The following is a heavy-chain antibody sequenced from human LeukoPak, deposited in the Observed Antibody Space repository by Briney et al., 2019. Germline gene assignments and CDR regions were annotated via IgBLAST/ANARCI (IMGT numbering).Heavy chain of an antibody. D-gene: IGHD1-7*01. CDR1: GYTFTSYA. Sequence: ASVKVSCKASGYTFTSYAMNWVRQAPGQGLEWMGWINTNTGNPTYAQGFTGRFVFSLDTSVSTAYLQISSLKAEDTAVYYCARDGNWNYVPWFDPWGQGTLVTVSS. CDR3: ARDGNWNYVPWFDP. V-gene: IGHV7-4-1*02. CDR2: INTNTGNP. J-gene: IGHJ5*02.